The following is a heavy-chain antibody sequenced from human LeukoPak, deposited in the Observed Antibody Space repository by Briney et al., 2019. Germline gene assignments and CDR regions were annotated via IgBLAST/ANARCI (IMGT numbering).Heavy chain of an antibody. CDR2: ISHDGSNK. V-gene: IGHV3-30*03. Sequence: GRSLRLSCAASGFTFSSYGMHWVRQAPGKGLQWVALISHDGSNKYYADSVRGRFTISRDNSKNTLYLQMNSLRAEDTAVYYCARQQLPKRAGDYQLLYKDAFDIWGQGTMVTVSS. CDR1: GFTFSSYG. D-gene: IGHD2-2*02. CDR3: ARQQLPKRAGDYQLLYKDAFDI. J-gene: IGHJ3*02.